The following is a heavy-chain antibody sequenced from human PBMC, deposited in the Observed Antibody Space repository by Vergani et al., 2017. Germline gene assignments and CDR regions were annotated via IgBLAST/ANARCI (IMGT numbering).Heavy chain of an antibody. D-gene: IGHD5-18*01. CDR3: ARDSGGTAMVIDYYYYYYMDV. J-gene: IGHJ6*03. CDR2: ISSSSSYI. V-gene: IGHV3-21*01. Sequence: EVQLVESGGGLVKPGGSLRLSCAASGFTFSSYSMNWVRQAPGKGLEWVSSISSSSSYIYYADSVKGRFTISRDNAKNSLYLQMNSLRAEDTAVYYCARDSGGTAMVIDYYYYYYMDVWGKGTTVTGSS. CDR1: GFTFSSYS.